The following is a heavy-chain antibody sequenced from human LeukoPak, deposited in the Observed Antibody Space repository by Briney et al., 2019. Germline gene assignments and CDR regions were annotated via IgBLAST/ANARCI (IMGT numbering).Heavy chain of an antibody. V-gene: IGHV3-23*01. CDR3: ARGGGDDAFDI. Sequence: GGSLRLSCATSGFTFSSYAMSWVRQAPGKGLEWVSGIGASGGSTYYADSVKGRFTISRDNSKNTLYLQLNSLRAEDTAVYYCARGGGDDAFDIWGQGTMVTVSS. CDR1: GFTFSSYA. J-gene: IGHJ3*02. CDR2: IGASGGST. D-gene: IGHD3-10*01.